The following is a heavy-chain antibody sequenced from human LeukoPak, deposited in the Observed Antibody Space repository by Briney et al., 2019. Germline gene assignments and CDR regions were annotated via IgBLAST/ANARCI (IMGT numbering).Heavy chain of an antibody. D-gene: IGHD3-22*01. CDR1: GFTFSSYA. J-gene: IGHJ4*02. V-gene: IGHV3-30*04. CDR3: ARDLRYYDSSGDSDY. CDR2: ISYDGSNK. Sequence: GESLRLSCAASGFTFSSYAMHWVRQAPGKGLEWVAVISYDGSNKYYADSVKGRFTISRDNSKNTLYLQMNSLRAEDTAVYYCARDLRYYDSSGDSDYWGQGTLVTVSS.